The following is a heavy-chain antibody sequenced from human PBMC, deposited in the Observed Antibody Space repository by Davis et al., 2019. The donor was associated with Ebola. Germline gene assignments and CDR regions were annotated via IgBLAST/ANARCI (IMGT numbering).Heavy chain of an antibody. CDR2: IGVNAVET. CDR3: GPTGRLTYGIDV. D-gene: IGHD1-26*01. CDR1: GFTFSDYP. V-gene: IGHV3-23*01. J-gene: IGHJ6*02. Sequence: GGSLRLSCAASGFTFSDYPMTWICQSSGKGLEWVSTIGVNAVETFYADSVKGRFTISRDNSKNTVYLQMNSLRDEDTAVYFCGPTGRLTYGIDVWGQGTTVTVSS.